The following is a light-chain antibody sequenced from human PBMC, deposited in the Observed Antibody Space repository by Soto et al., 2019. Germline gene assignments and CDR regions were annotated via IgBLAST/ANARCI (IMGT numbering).Light chain of an antibody. J-gene: IGKJ2*02. CDR2: EAS. Sequence: EVVLTKPPPTLLFSPGEKATPSCRASQRVSNSLAWYQQRPGQAPRLLIYEASKRATGIPASFSGSGSGTDFTLTISSLESEDFAVYYCQQRSTWPWTFGQGTNLEI. V-gene: IGKV3-11*01. CDR3: QQRSTWPWT. CDR1: QRVSNS.